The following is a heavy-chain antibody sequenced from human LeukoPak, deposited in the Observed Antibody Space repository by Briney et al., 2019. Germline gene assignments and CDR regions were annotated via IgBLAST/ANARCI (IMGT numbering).Heavy chain of an antibody. D-gene: IGHD6-19*01. CDR2: LSASGDST. Sequence: GGSLRLSCAASGFTFRSYAMSWVRQAPGKGLEWVSALSASGDSTYYTDSVKGRFTISRDNSKNTLYLQMNSLRVEDTVVYYCAKERSGWYYDYWGQGTLVTVSS. V-gene: IGHV3-23*01. CDR3: AKERSGWYYDY. CDR1: GFTFRSYA. J-gene: IGHJ4*02.